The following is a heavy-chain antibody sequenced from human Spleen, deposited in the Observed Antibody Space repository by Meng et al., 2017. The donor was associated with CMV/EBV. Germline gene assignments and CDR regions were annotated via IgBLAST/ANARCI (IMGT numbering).Heavy chain of an antibody. V-gene: IGHV3-11*01. CDR2: ISPSGSTI. CDR1: DYY. Sequence: DYYVNWIRQDPGKGLEWVSHISPSGSTIHYADSVKGRFTISRDNAQNSLFLQMNSLRVEDTAVYYCARESDHDFWSGYGVDYGLDVWGQGTMVTVSS. J-gene: IGHJ6*02. D-gene: IGHD3-3*01. CDR3: ARESDHDFWSGYGVDYGLDV.